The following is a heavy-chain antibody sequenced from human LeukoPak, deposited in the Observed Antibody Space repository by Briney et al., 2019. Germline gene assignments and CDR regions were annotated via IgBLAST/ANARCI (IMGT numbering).Heavy chain of an antibody. CDR3: ARDLVGGPFDY. J-gene: IGHJ4*02. V-gene: IGHV3-30*04. D-gene: IGHD3-10*01. CDR2: ISYDGSNK. CDR1: GFTFSSYA. Sequence: GGSPRLSCAASGFTFSSYAMHWVRQAPGKGLEWVAVISYDGSNKYYADSVKGRFTISRDNSKNTLYLQMNSLRAEDTAVYYCARDLVGGPFDYWGQGTLVTVSS.